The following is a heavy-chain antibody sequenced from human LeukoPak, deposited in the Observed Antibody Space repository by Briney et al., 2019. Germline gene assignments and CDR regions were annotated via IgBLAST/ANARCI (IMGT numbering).Heavy chain of an antibody. CDR3: AGDVVVPAAIPVFSWFDP. Sequence: SETLSLTCTVSGGSISSYYWSWIRQPAGKGLEWIGRIYTSGSTNYNPSLKSRVTMSVDTSKNQFSLKLSSVTAADTAVYYCAGDVVVPAAIPVFSWFDPWGQGTLVTVSS. V-gene: IGHV4-4*07. CDR2: IYTSGST. J-gene: IGHJ5*02. D-gene: IGHD2-2*02. CDR1: GGSISSYY.